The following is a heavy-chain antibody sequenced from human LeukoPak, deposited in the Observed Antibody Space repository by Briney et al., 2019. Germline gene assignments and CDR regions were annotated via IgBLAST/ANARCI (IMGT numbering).Heavy chain of an antibody. J-gene: IGHJ4*02. CDR3: ARGFSDYYDSSGYSLDY. D-gene: IGHD3-22*01. V-gene: IGHV4-39*07. CDR1: GGSISSSSYY. CDR2: IYYSGST. Sequence: SETLSLTCTVSGGSISSSSYYWGWIRQPPGKGLEWIGNIYYSGSTYYNPSLKSRVTISVDTSKNQFSLNLSSVTAADTAVYYCARGFSDYYDSSGYSLDYWGQGTLVTVSS.